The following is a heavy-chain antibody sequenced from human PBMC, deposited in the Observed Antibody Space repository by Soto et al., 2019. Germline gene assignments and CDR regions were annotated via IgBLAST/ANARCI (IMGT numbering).Heavy chain of an antibody. CDR2: ILHSGST. CDR1: GGSVSRDPYY. Sequence: QVQLQESGPGLVKPSEPLSLTCTVSGGSVSRDPYYWNWIRQPPGKGLEYSGFILHSGSTNYNPSLKSRVTISLDTSKNQVSLKLRSVTAADTAMYYCAGGRDAYTSGYWGQGTLVTVSS. V-gene: IGHV4-61*01. CDR3: AGGRDAYTSGY. J-gene: IGHJ4*02. D-gene: IGHD2-15*01.